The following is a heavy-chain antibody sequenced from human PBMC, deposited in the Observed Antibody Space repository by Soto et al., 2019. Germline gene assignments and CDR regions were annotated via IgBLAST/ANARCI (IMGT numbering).Heavy chain of an antibody. CDR1: CFSISSGYF. CDR2: IYHSGTT. V-gene: IGHV4-38-2*02. J-gene: IGHJ5*02. D-gene: IGHD3-22*01. Sequence: SETVSLTCAVSCFSISSGYFWGWIRQPPGKGPEWLGSIYHSGTTYYNPSVKGRVTISVDTSKNQFSLKMSSVTAADTAVYYCARDSSGYYWFDPWGQGTLVTVSS. CDR3: ARDSSGYYWFDP.